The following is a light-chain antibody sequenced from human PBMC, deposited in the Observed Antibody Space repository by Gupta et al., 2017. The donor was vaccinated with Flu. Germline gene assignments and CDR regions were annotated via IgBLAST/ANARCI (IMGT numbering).Light chain of an antibody. V-gene: IGLV2-14*01. J-gene: IGLJ2*01. CDR1: SSDVGGYKY. CDR3: SSDTNTNTLVV. CDR2: EVS. Sequence: QSALTQPASVSGSPGQSITISCTGSSSDVGGYKYVSWYQQHPGKAPKLMIFEVSNRPSGVSNRFSGSKSGDTASLTISVLQAEDEADDYCSSDTNTNTLVVFGGGTKLTAL.